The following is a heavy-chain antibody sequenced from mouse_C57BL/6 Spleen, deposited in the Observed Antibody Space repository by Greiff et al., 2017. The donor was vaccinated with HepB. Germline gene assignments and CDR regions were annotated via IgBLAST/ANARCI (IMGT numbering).Heavy chain of an antibody. Sequence: VQLQQPGAELVKPGASVKLSCKASGYTFTSYWMQWVKQRPGQGLEWIGEIDPSDSYTNYNQKFKGKATLTVDTSSSTAYMQLSSLTSEDSAVYYCARSRDGYFDYWGQGTTLTVSS. V-gene: IGHV1-50*01. CDR3: ARSRDGYFDY. J-gene: IGHJ2*01. D-gene: IGHD2-3*01. CDR1: GYTFTSYW. CDR2: IDPSDSYT.